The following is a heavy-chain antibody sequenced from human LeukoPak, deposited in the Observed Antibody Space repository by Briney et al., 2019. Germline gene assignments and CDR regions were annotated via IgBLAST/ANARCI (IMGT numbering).Heavy chain of an antibody. Sequence: PGRCLRLSRAASGFTFSSYAMHWVCQAPGKGVGCGAFISYVGTNKNYTDSVDGRFTITRDNSKNTLYLQMNSLRAQDTAVYYCARDMRDGSGSSPAWGKGTLVTVSS. D-gene: IGHD6-6*01. CDR1: GFTFSSYA. V-gene: IGHV3-30*04. J-gene: IGHJ5*02. CDR3: ARDMRDGSGSSPA. CDR2: ISYVGTNK.